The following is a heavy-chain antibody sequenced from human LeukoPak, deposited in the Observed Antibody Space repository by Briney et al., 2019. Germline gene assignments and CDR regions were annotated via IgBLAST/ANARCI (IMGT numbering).Heavy chain of an antibody. CDR2: SENSGST. CDR3: TRHQLIDWSPAVDY. J-gene: IGHJ4*02. D-gene: IGHD3-9*01. V-gene: IGHV4-39*01. CDR1: GGSLSDGSVSSSSYY. Sequence: SETLSLTCTVSGGSLSDGSVSSSSYYWGWIRQSPGQGLEWLASSENSGSTYYNPSLKSRVTLSLDTSKNQFSLKLSSVTAADTAVYYCTRHQLIDWSPAVDYWGQGTLVTVSS.